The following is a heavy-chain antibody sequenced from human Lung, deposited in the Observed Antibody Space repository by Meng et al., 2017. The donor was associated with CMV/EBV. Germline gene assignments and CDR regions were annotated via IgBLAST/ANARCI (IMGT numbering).Heavy chain of an antibody. CDR2: IYPGDSDT. V-gene: IGHV5-51*01. CDR1: GYSFASYW. CDR3: ARRDRAYCGGNCYREAFDI. D-gene: IGHD2-21*01. J-gene: IGHJ3*02. Sequence: XVSXKGSGYSFASYWIAWVRQMPGKGLEWMGIIYPGDSDTRYSPSFQGQVTISADQSISTAYLQWSSLKASDTAMYYCARRDRAYCGGNCYREAFDIWXKGKXVTVSS.